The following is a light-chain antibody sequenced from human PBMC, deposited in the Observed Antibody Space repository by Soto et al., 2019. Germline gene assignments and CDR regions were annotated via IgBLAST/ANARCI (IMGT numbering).Light chain of an antibody. Sequence: QSVLTQPPSASGSPGQSVTISCTGTSSDVGGYNYVSWYQQHPGKAPKLMIYEVSKWPSGVPDRFSGSKSGNTASLTVSGLQAEDEADYYCSSYAGSNNFYGFGTGTKVTVL. CDR3: SSYAGSNNFYG. V-gene: IGLV2-8*01. CDR1: SSDVGGYNY. J-gene: IGLJ1*01. CDR2: EVS.